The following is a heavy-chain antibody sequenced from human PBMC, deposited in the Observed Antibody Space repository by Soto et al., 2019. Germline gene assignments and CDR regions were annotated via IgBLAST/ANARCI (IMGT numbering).Heavy chain of an antibody. J-gene: IGHJ4*02. CDR3: ARRDSSIWYLGD. Sequence: QVQLVQSGAEVKKPGSSVKVSCKASGGTFSSYTISWVRQAPGQGLEWMGRIIPILGIANYAQKIQGRVTITADKSTSTAYMELSSLRSEDTAVYYCARRDSSIWYLGDWGQGTLVTVSS. D-gene: IGHD6-13*01. V-gene: IGHV1-69*02. CDR2: IIPILGIA. CDR1: GGTFSSYT.